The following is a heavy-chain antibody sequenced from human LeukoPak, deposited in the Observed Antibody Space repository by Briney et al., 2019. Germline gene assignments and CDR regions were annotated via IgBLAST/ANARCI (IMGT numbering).Heavy chain of an antibody. CDR1: GGSISSGGYY. D-gene: IGHD3-3*01. Sequence: SESLSLTCTVSGGSISSGGYYWSWIRQRPGKGLAWIGYIYYSGSTYYNPSLKSRVTISVDTSKNQFSLKLSSVTAADTAVYYCARVGQSTGDFWSGYKYYFDYWGQGTLVTVSS. CDR3: ARVGQSTGDFWSGYKYYFDY. V-gene: IGHV4-31*03. J-gene: IGHJ4*02. CDR2: IYYSGST.